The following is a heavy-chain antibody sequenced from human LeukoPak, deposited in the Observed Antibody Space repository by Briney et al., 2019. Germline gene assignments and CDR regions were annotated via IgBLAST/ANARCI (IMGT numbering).Heavy chain of an antibody. CDR3: ARTDGPGIAAAGYWFDP. D-gene: IGHD6-13*01. Sequence: GGSLRLSCAASGFTVSSNYMSWVRQAPGKGLAGVSVIYSGGSTYYADSVKGRFTISRDNSKNTLYLQMNSLRAEDTAVYYCARTDGPGIAAAGYWFDPWGQGTLVTVSS. CDR2: IYSGGST. J-gene: IGHJ5*02. CDR1: GFTVSSNY. V-gene: IGHV3-53*01.